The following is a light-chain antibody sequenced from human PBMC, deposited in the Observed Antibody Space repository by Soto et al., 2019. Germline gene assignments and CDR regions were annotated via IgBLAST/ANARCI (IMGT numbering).Light chain of an antibody. J-gene: IGLJ1*01. CDR2: DVS. CDR1: SSDVGGYNY. Sequence: QSALTQPASVSGSPGQSITISCTRTSSDVGGYNYVSWYQQHPGKAPKLMIYDVSNRPSGVSNRFSGSKSGNTTSLTISGLQAEDAADYYCSSYTSSSFYVFGTGTKVTVL. CDR3: SSYTSSSFYV. V-gene: IGLV2-14*01.